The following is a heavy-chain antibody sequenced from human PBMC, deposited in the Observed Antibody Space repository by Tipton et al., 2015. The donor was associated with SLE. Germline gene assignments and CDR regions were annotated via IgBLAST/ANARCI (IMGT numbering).Heavy chain of an antibody. D-gene: IGHD2-2*01. CDR2: FYFSGST. Sequence: TLSLTCTVSGDSISNSNYYWGWIRQPPGKGLEWIGSFYFSGSTYYNPSLKSRVTISLDTSKNQFSLQLSSVTAADTAMYYCARRIIVPAAMDWFDPWGQGTLVTVSS. CDR3: ARRIIVPAAMDWFDP. V-gene: IGHV4-39*07. CDR1: GDSISNSNYY. J-gene: IGHJ5*02.